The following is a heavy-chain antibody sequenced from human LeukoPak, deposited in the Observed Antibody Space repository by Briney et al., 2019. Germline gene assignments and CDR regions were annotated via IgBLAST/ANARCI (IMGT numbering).Heavy chain of an antibody. CDR3: AKGLRFLEWLLYDY. D-gene: IGHD3-3*01. V-gene: IGHV4-31*11. Sequence: SETLSLTCAVYGGSFSGYYWSWIRQHPGKGLEWIGYIYYSGSTYYNPSLKSRVTISVDTSKNQFSLKLSSVTAADTAVYYCAKGLRFLEWLLYDYWGQGTLVTVSS. CDR1: GGSFSGYY. CDR2: IYYSGST. J-gene: IGHJ4*02.